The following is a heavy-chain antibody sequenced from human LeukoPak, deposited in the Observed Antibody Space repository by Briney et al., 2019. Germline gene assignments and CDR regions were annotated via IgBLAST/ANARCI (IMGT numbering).Heavy chain of an antibody. CDR2: ISGDGGST. J-gene: IGHJ5*01. D-gene: IGHD3-22*01. CDR1: GFSFDDYA. V-gene: IGHV3-43*02. Sequence: AGGSLRLSCAAPGFSFDDYAIHWVRQAPGKGLEWVSVISGDGGSTFYADSVKGRFTISRDNSKNSLYLQMSSLRSEDTALYYCARESDSSGWYDSWGQGTLVTVSS. CDR3: ARESDSSGWYDS.